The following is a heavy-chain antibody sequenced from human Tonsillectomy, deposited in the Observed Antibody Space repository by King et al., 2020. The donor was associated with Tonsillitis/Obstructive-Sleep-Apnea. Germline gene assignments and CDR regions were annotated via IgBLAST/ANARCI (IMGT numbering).Heavy chain of an antibody. CDR2: IYYSGST. J-gene: IGHJ3*02. CDR1: GGSISSGGYY. Sequence: QLQESGPGLVKPSQTLSLTCTVSGGSISSGGYYWSWIRQHPGKGLEWIGYIYYSGSTYYNPSLKSRVTISVDTSKNQFSLKLSSVTAADTAVYYCARGLAAAGDAFDIWGQGTMVTVSS. V-gene: IGHV4-31*03. CDR3: ARGLAAAGDAFDI. D-gene: IGHD6-13*01.